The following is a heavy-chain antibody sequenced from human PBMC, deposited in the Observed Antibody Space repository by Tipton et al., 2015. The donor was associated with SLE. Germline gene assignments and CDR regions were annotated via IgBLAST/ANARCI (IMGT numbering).Heavy chain of an antibody. CDR3: ARGVVDPGYYMDV. J-gene: IGHJ6*03. Sequence: QSGAEVKKPGASVKISCKASGYTFTSFYMHWVRQAPGQGPEWMGIINTYGGSTNYAQKFQGRVSMTRDTSTSTVFMELSSLRSEDTAVYYCARGVVDPGYYMDVRGKGTTVTVSS. CDR1: GYTFTSFY. V-gene: IGHV1-46*01. D-gene: IGHD2-15*01. CDR2: INTYGGST.